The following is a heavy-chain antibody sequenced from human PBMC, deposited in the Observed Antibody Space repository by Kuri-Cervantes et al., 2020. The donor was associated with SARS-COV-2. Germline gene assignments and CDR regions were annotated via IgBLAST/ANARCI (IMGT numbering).Heavy chain of an antibody. D-gene: IGHD3-16*01. J-gene: IGHJ4*02. CDR3: ARDRLRVITFGGVKQTAY. V-gene: IGHV1-18*01. Sequence: ASVKVSCKASGYTFTSYAMHWVRQAPGQGLEWMGWISAYNGNTNYAQKLQGRVTMTTDTSTSTAYMELSSLRSDDTAVYYCARDRLRVITFGGVKQTAYWGQGTLVTVSS. CDR1: GYTFTSYA. CDR2: ISAYNGNT.